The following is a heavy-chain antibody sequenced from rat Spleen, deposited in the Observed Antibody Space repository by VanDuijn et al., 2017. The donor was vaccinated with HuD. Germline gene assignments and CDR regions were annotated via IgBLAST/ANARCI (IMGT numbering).Heavy chain of an antibody. J-gene: IGHJ1*01. CDR1: GFTFSDYY. CDR3: ATTGSWYFDF. CDR2: ISSDGGRN. V-gene: IGHV5-20*01. D-gene: IGHD5-1*01. Sequence: EVKLVESDGGLVQPGRSLKLSCAASGFTFSDYYMAWVRQAPTKGLEWVATISSDGGRNFYRDSVKGRFTASRDNAKSTLYLQMDSLRSEDTATYYCATTGSWYFDFWGPGTMVTVSS.